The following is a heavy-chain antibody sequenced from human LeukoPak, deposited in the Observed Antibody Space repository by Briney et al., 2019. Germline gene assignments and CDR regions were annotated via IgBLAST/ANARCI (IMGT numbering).Heavy chain of an antibody. V-gene: IGHV3-49*03. CDR1: GLTFGDYA. D-gene: IGHD6-13*01. CDR2: IRSKTYGGTT. CDR3: TRGVGQQLIPPDY. J-gene: IGHJ4*02. Sequence: GGSLRLSGTASGLTFGDYAMSWFRKAPGKGREWVGFIRSKTYGGTTGYAASVKDTFTISRDDSKSVVYLQMNSLKTEDTAFYYCTRGVGQQLIPPDYWGQGTLVTVSS.